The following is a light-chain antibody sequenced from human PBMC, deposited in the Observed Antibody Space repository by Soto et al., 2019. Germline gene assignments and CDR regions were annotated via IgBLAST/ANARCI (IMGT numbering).Light chain of an antibody. CDR3: QQQGT. V-gene: IGKV3-20*01. CDR2: AAS. J-gene: IGKJ2*01. CDR1: EFLSSSY. Sequence: EIVLTQSPGTLSLSPGERANLSCRASEFLSSSYLVWYQQKHGQAPRLLIYAASRRATGITDRFSGSGSATEYTLTINTLEPEDFAVYYCQQQGTFGQGTKLEIK.